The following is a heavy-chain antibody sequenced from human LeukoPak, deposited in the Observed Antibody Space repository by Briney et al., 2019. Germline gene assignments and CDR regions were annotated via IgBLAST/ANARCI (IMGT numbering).Heavy chain of an antibody. V-gene: IGHV4-31*03. CDR3: ARFYSSSRAFDI. J-gene: IGHJ3*02. Sequence: SETLSLTCTVSGGSISSGGYYWSWIRQHPGKGLEWIGYIYHSGSTYYNPSLKSRVTISVDTSKNQFSLKLSSVTAADTAVYYCARFYSSSRAFDIWGQGTMVTVSS. CDR1: GGSISSGGYY. D-gene: IGHD2/OR15-2a*01. CDR2: IYHSGST.